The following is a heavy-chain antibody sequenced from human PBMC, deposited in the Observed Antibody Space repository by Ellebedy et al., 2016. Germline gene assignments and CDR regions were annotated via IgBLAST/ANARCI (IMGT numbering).Heavy chain of an antibody. CDR1: GFTFSDYY. Sequence: GGSLRLSCAASGFTFSDYYMNWIRQAPGKGLEWASYISDGDSTVYYADSVTGRFTISRDNAKNSLYMQMNSLRAEDTAVYYCARDRGGTAFDIWGQGTLVTVSS. CDR2: ISDGDSTV. D-gene: IGHD2-15*01. J-gene: IGHJ3*02. V-gene: IGHV3-11*01. CDR3: ARDRGGTAFDI.